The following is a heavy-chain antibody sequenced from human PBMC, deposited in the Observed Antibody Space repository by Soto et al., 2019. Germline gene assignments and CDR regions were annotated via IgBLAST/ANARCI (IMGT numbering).Heavy chain of an antibody. Sequence: QVQLQESGPGLVKPSQTLSVTCTVSGGSVSSDDYSWSWIRQHPGKGLEWIGYIRDSGRTNYNPSLEGRVTISVDTSKNQFSLRLRSVTAADTAVYYCARAMANYFDYWGQGTLVTASS. CDR2: IRDSGRT. CDR1: GGSVSSDDYS. J-gene: IGHJ4*02. D-gene: IGHD2-8*01. V-gene: IGHV4-31*03. CDR3: ARAMANYFDY.